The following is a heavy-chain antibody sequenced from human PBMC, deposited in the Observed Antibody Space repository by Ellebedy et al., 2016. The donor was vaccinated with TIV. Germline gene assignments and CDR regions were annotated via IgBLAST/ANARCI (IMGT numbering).Heavy chain of an antibody. V-gene: IGHV3-23*01. Sequence: GESLKISCVASGFAFSSYVMTWVRQAPGKGLEWVATISPSGDSTYYADSVKGRFIISRENSKNTLYLQMHRLRAEDTATYYCTKDHLPENIFLSDLWGQGTLVTVSS. J-gene: IGHJ4*02. CDR1: GFAFSSYV. D-gene: IGHD3-3*02. CDR3: TKDHLPENIFLSDL. CDR2: ISPSGDST.